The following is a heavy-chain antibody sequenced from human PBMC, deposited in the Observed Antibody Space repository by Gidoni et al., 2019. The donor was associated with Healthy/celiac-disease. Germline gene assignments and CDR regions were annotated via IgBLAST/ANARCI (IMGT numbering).Heavy chain of an antibody. CDR1: GGPISSYY. CDR2: ICYSGSN. V-gene: IGHV4-59*01. J-gene: IGHJ3*02. Sequence: QVQLQESGPGLVKPSATLSLTCTVSGGPISSYYWSWIRQPPGKGLEWIGYICYSGSNNYNPSLKSRVTISVDTSKNQFSLKLSSVTAADTAVYYCARVVTIFGVATDAFDIWGQGTMVTVSS. D-gene: IGHD3-3*01. CDR3: ARVVTIFGVATDAFDI.